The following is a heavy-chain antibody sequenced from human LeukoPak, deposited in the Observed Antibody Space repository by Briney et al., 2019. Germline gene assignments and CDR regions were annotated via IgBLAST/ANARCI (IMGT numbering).Heavy chain of an antibody. CDR3: AKDTGVGIAVYYFDY. V-gene: IGHV3-23*01. Sequence: GGSLRLSCAASGFTFSSYAMSWVRQAPGKGLEWVSTISRSGGSTYYVDSVKGRFTIARDNSKNTLYLQMNSLRAEDTAVNYCAKDTGVGIAVYYFDYWGQGTLVTVSS. CDR1: GFTFSSYA. CDR2: ISRSGGST. D-gene: IGHD6-19*01. J-gene: IGHJ4*02.